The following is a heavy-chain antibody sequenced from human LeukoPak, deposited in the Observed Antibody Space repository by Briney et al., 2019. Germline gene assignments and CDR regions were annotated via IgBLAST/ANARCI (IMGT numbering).Heavy chain of an antibody. CDR1: GGSISSYY. J-gene: IGHJ5*02. D-gene: IGHD1-26*01. Sequence: SETLSLTCTVPGGSISSYYWSWIRQPPGKGLEWIGYIYYSGSTNYNPSLKSRVTISVDTSKNQFSLKLSSVTAADTAVYYCARYSGSLGGFDPWGQGTLVTVSS. CDR2: IYYSGST. V-gene: IGHV4-59*01. CDR3: ARYSGSLGGFDP.